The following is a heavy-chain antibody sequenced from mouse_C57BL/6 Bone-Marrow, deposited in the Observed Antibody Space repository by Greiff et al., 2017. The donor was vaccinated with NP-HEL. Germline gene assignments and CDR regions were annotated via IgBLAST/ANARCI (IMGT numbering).Heavy chain of an antibody. CDR3: TRKGGLLDFDY. D-gene: IGHD2-3*01. CDR2: IDPETGGT. V-gene: IGHV1-15*01. J-gene: IGHJ2*01. Sequence: QVQLKESGAELVRPGASVTLSCKASGYTFTDYEMHWVKQTPVHGLEWIGAIDPETGGTAYNQKFKGKAILTADKSSSTAYMELRSLTSEDSAVYYCTRKGGLLDFDYWGQGTTLTVSS. CDR1: GYTFTDYE.